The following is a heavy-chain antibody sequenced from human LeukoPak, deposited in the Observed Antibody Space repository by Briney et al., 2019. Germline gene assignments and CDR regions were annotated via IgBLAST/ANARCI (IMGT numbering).Heavy chain of an antibody. CDR2: ISTYSGNT. D-gene: IGHD2-2*01. V-gene: IGHV1-18*04. CDR1: GYTFTNYG. Sequence: ASVKVSCKASGYTFTNYGFSWVRQAPGQGLEWMGWISTYSGNTNYAQQLQGRVTMTSDTSTSTVYMELRSLRSDDTAVYYCARGYCRSTSCHERPLYGMDVWGQGTTVTVS. CDR3: ARGYCRSTSCHERPLYGMDV. J-gene: IGHJ6*02.